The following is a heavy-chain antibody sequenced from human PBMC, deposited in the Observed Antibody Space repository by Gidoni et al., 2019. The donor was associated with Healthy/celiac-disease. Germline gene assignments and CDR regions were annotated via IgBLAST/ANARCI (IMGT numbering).Heavy chain of an antibody. CDR1: GFTFSSYA. J-gene: IGHJ4*02. Sequence: QVQLVESGGGVVQPGRSLRLSCAASGFTFSSYAMHWVRQAPGKGLEWVAVISYDGSNKYYADSVKGRFTISRDNSKNTLYLQMNSLRAEDTAVYYCARDAATIPLDYWGQGTLVTVSS. CDR3: ARDAATIPLDY. V-gene: IGHV3-30-3*01. CDR2: ISYDGSNK. D-gene: IGHD5-12*01.